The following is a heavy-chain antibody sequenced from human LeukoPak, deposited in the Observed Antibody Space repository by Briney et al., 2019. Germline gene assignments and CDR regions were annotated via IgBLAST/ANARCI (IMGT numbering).Heavy chain of an antibody. CDR3: ARVLGGIAARPEYFDY. V-gene: IGHV4-38-2*01. CDR2: IHHSGST. CDR1: GYSISSGYY. D-gene: IGHD6-6*01. Sequence: SETLSLTCAVSGYSISSGYYWGWIRQSPQKGLEWIGSIHHSGSTYYNPSLKSRVTISVDTSKNQFSLELSSVTAADTAVYFCARVLGGIAARPEYFDYWGQGTLVTVSS. J-gene: IGHJ4*02.